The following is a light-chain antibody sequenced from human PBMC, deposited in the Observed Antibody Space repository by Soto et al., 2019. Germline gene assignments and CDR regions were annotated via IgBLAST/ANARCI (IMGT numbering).Light chain of an antibody. Sequence: EIVMTQSPVTLSVSPGERATLSCRASQRVSSNVAWYQQKPGQAPRLLIYGASTRATGIPARFSGSGSGTEFTLTISSLQSEDFAVYYCQQYNNWPPYTFGQGTKVE. V-gene: IGKV3-15*01. CDR3: QQYNNWPPYT. J-gene: IGKJ2*01. CDR2: GAS. CDR1: QRVSSN.